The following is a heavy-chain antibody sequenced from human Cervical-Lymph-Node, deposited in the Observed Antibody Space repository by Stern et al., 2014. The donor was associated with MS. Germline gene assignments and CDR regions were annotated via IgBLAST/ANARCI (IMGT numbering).Heavy chain of an antibody. Sequence: EDQLVETGAEVKKPGESLKISCKGSGYSFTANWIAWVRLLLGNGLEWMGIIYPGDSDTRYSPSFQGQVTISADKSISTAYLQWSSLKASDTAMYYCARDYGDYAFDYWGQGTLVTVSS. J-gene: IGHJ4*02. V-gene: IGHV5-51*01. CDR3: ARDYGDYAFDY. D-gene: IGHD4-17*01. CDR2: IYPGDSDT. CDR1: GYSFTANW.